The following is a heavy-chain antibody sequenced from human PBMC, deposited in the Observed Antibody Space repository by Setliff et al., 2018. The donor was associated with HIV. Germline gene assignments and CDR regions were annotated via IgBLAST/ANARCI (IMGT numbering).Heavy chain of an antibody. CDR2: VYHSGKT. CDR3: ARTLSTMVKTDGYYDYYYMDV. Sequence: SETLSLTCTVSGQFISDGYYWGWIRQPPGKGLEWIGSVYHSGKTYYNPSLKSRVTMSVDTSKNQFSLNLNSVTAADTAVYYCARTLSTMVKTDGYYDYYYMDVWGKGTTVTVSS. V-gene: IGHV4-38-2*02. J-gene: IGHJ6*03. CDR1: GQFISDGYY. D-gene: IGHD3-10*01.